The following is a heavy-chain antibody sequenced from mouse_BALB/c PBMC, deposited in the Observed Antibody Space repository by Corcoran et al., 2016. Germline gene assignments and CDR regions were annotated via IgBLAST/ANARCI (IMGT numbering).Heavy chain of an antibody. CDR3: ARDYYGSSYFDY. V-gene: IGHV3-6*02. Sequence: DVQLQESGPGLVKPSQSLSLTCSVTGYSITRGNYWNWIRQFPGNKLEWMGYISYDGSNNYNPSLKNRISITRDTSKNQFFLKLNSVTTEDTATYYCARDYYGSSYFDYWGQGPTLTVSS. CDR1: GYSITRGNY. CDR2: ISYDGSN. D-gene: IGHD1-1*01. J-gene: IGHJ2*01.